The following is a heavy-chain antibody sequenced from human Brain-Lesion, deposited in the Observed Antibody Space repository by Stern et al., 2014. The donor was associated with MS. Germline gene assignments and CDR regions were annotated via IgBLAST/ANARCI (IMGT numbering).Heavy chain of an antibody. Sequence: QVQLQESGPGLVKPSQTLSLSCTVSGGSISSGGYYWSWIRQPAGKGLEWIGRIFNSGSTSYNPSLNSRVPISIDTANDPFPPRLNSMTAADTAVYYCARGRVVPGFQYYATDVWGQGTTVIVSS. J-gene: IGHJ6*02. CDR3: ARGRVVPGFQYYATDV. V-gene: IGHV4-61*02. CDR1: GGSISSGGYY. CDR2: IFNSGST. D-gene: IGHD2-2*01.